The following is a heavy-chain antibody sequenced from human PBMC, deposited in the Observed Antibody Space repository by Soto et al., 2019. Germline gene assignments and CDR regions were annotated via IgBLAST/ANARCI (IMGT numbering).Heavy chain of an antibody. CDR3: AKELRTVDVDIVATTYFAY. D-gene: IGHD5-12*01. CDR1: GYTFTTYY. J-gene: IGHJ4*02. V-gene: IGHV1-46*01. CDR2: INPSGGST. Sequence: QVQLVQSGAEVKKPGASVKVSCKASGYTFTTYYMHWVRQAPGQRPEWMGIINPSGGSTTYPQKFHGRVTVTMDTSTSTVYMELRSLRTEDTAVYYCAKELRTVDVDIVATTYFAYWGQGTLVTVSS.